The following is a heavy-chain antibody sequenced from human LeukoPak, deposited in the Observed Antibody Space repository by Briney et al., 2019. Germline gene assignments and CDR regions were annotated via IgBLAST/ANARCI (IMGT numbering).Heavy chain of an antibody. Sequence: GESLKISCKGSGYSFTSYWIGWVRQMPGKSLEWMGIIYPGDSDTRYSPSFQGQVTISADKSISAAYLQWSSLKASDTAMYYCARTLWLHKLHFDYWGQGTLVTVSS. CDR3: ARTLWLHKLHFDY. V-gene: IGHV5-51*01. CDR2: IYPGDSDT. D-gene: IGHD5-12*01. J-gene: IGHJ4*02. CDR1: GYSFTSYW.